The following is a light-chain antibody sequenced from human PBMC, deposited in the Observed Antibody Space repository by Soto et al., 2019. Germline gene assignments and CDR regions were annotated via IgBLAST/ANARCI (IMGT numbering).Light chain of an antibody. J-gene: IGKJ1*01. CDR2: GAS. CDR3: QQYNNWPSWT. V-gene: IGKV3-15*01. CDR1: QSVSSN. Sequence: EIVMTQSPATLSVSPGERATLSCRASQSVSSNLAWYQQKPGQAPRLLIYGASTRATGIPARFSGSGSGTEFTLTISSLQSEDFAVYYCQQYNNWPSWTFGPGTKV.